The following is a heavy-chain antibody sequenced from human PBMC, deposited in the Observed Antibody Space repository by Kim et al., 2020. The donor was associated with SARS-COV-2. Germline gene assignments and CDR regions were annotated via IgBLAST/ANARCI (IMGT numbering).Heavy chain of an antibody. CDR3: ARGGGWFDP. Sequence: GGTNYTPSLKSRVTISVDTSKNQFSLKLSSVTAADTAVYYCARGGGWFDPWGQGTLVTVSS. J-gene: IGHJ5*02. CDR2: GGT. D-gene: IGHD3-16*01. V-gene: IGHV4-59*09.